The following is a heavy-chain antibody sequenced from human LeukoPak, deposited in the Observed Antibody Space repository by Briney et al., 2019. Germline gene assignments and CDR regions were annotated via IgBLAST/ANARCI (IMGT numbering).Heavy chain of an antibody. D-gene: IGHD6-6*01. CDR3: APSSSSAFYFDY. J-gene: IGHJ4*02. Sequence: ASVKVSCKASGYTFTGYCMHWVRQAPGQGLEWMGWINPNSGGTNYAQKFQGRVTMTRDTSISTAYMELSRLTSDDTAVYYCAPSSSSAFYFDYWGQGTLVTVSS. V-gene: IGHV1-2*02. CDR1: GYTFTGYC. CDR2: INPNSGGT.